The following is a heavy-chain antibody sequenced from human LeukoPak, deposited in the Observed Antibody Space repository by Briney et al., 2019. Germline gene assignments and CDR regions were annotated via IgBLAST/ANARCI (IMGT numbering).Heavy chain of an antibody. V-gene: IGHV3-30*02. J-gene: IGHJ6*03. CDR1: GFTFSSYG. Sequence: GGSLRLSCTTSGFTFSSYGMHWVRQAPGKGLEWVAFIRYDGGNKYYADSVKGRSIISRDNSKKTLYLQMSSLRAEDTAVYYCAKVQDQWLEPFYMDVWGKGTTVTVSS. CDR2: IRYDGGNK. D-gene: IGHD6-19*01. CDR3: AKVQDQWLEPFYMDV.